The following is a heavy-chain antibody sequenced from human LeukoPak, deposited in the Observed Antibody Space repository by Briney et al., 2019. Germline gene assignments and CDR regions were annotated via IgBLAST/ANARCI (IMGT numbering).Heavy chain of an antibody. CDR3: ARDNSMRDTAWWFDP. CDR1: GYTFTRHY. V-gene: IGHV1-46*01. Sequence: GASVKVSCKASGYTFTRHYMHWVRQAPGQGLEWMGIINPSGDITSYAQKFQGRVIMTRDMSTSTDYMELSSLGSEDTAVYYCARDNSMRDTAWWFDPWGQGTLVTVSS. D-gene: IGHD2-21*02. CDR2: INPSGDIT. J-gene: IGHJ5*02.